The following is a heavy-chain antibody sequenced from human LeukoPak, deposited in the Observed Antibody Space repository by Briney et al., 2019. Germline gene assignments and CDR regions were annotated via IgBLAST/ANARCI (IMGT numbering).Heavy chain of an antibody. D-gene: IGHD3-10*01. J-gene: IGHJ5*01. Sequence: DSLKGRFTISRDNAKNSLYLQMNSLRAEDTAIYCCAREILMGWFDSWGQGALVTVSS. CDR3: AREILMGWFDS. V-gene: IGHV3-7*01.